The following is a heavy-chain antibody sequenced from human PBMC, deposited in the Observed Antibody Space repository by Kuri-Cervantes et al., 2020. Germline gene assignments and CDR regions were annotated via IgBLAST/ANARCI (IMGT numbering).Heavy chain of an antibody. V-gene: IGHV4-34*01. CDR1: GGSFSGYY. CDR2: INHSGST. CDR3: ARLTTYNWFDP. J-gene: IGHJ5*02. Sequence: SETLSLTCAVYGGSFSGYYWSWIRQPPGKGLEWIGEINHSGSTNYNPSLKSRVTISVDKSKNQFSLKLSSVTAADTAVYYCARLTTYNWFDPWGQGTLVTVSS. D-gene: IGHD3-3*01.